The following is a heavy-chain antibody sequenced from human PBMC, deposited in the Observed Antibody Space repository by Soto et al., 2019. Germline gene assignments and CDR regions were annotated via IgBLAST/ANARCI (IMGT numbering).Heavy chain of an antibody. CDR3: ARDRGGDGSGSFYYYYRDV. CDR2: IYHSGST. Sequence: SETLSLTCAVSSGSISSSNWWSLVRQPPGKGLEWIGEIYHSGSTNYNPSLKSRVTISVDKSKNQFSLKLSSVTAADTAVYYCARDRGGDGSGSFYYYYRDVWGKGTTVTVSS. V-gene: IGHV4-4*02. CDR1: SGSISSSNW. D-gene: IGHD3-10*01. J-gene: IGHJ6*03.